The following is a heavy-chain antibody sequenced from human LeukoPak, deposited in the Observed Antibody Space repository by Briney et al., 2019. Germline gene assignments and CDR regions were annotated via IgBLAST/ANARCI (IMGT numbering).Heavy chain of an antibody. V-gene: IGHV3-7*03. CDR1: GFTFSSYW. CDR3: ARGLGDYYDTSDYYYAVPAH. D-gene: IGHD3-22*01. Sequence: TGGSLRLSCAASGFTFSSYWMSWVRQAPGKGLEWVANIKQDGSEKYYVDSVKGRFTISRDNAKNSLYLQMNSLRSEDTAVYYCARGLGDYYDTSDYYYAVPAHWGQGTLVTVSS. J-gene: IGHJ4*02. CDR2: IKQDGSEK.